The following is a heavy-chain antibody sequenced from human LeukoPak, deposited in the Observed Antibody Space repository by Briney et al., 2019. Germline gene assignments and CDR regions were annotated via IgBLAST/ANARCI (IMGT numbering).Heavy chain of an antibody. J-gene: IGHJ4*02. Sequence: PGGSLRLSCAASGFTFNNYAMSWVRQAPGKGLEWVSSISANGGSTYYADSVKGRFTISRDNSENTLYLQLNSLRAEDTAIYYCAKDRLSNGDPAGYWGQGTLVTVSS. CDR3: AKDRLSNGDPAGY. D-gene: IGHD4-17*01. V-gene: IGHV3-23*01. CDR1: GFTFNNYA. CDR2: ISANGGST.